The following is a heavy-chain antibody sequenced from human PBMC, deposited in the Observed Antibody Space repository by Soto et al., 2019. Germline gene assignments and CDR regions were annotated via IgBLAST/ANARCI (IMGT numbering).Heavy chain of an antibody. CDR1: GFTFSSYA. J-gene: IGHJ3*02. CDR2: ISGSGGST. D-gene: IGHD4-17*01. Sequence: EVQLLESGGGLAQPGGSLRLSCAASGFTFSSYAMSWVRQAPGKGLEWVSAISGSGGSTYYADSVKGRFTISRDNSKNTLYLQMNSLRAEDTAVYYCAKDHGETTVTTGDAFDIWGQGTMVTVSS. V-gene: IGHV3-23*01. CDR3: AKDHGETTVTTGDAFDI.